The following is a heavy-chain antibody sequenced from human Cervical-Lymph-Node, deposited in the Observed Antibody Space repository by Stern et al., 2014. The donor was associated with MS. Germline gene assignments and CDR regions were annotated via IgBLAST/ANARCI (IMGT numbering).Heavy chain of an antibody. CDR3: AHRTAGPFDY. CDR1: GFSLSTSGLG. CDR2: IYWDDQK. J-gene: IGHJ4*02. V-gene: IGHV2-5*02. Sequence: QVTLKESGPALVKPTQTLTLTCTFSGFSLSTSGLGVGWIRQPPGEALEWLGDIYWDDQKRYSPSLKSRLTITKDTSKNQVVLTLTNVDPVDTATYYCAHRTAGPFDYWGQGTLVTVSS.